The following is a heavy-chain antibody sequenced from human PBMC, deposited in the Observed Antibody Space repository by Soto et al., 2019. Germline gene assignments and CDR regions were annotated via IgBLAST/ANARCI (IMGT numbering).Heavy chain of an antibody. J-gene: IGHJ5*02. CDR2: ISHDGMNK. D-gene: IGHD6-19*01. Sequence: QSGGSLRLSGAASAFTFRSYVMHWVRQAPGKGLEWVAVISHDGMNKYYADSVKVRFTISRDSSKNTMYLQMNSLRGEDPAVYYCAKAGYSSGWYESNWFDPCGQGTLLTVSS. V-gene: IGHV3-30*18. CDR3: AKAGYSSGWYESNWFDP. CDR1: AFTFRSYV.